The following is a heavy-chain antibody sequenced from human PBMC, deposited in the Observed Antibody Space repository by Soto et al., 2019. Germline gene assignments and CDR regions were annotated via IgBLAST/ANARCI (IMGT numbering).Heavy chain of an antibody. V-gene: IGHV3-30*18. CDR2: VSYDGSYK. Sequence: QVQLVESGGGVAQPGRSLRLSCAVSGFTFSDYGMHWVRQAPGKGLEWVAVVSYDGSYKYYADSVKGRFTVSRDLSGNTLFLQMNSLRLEDTAVYVCAKAMYPRTVLDSSSPWGDYWGQGTLVAVSS. CDR3: AKAMYPRTVLDSSSPWGDY. D-gene: IGHD6-6*01. J-gene: IGHJ4*02. CDR1: GFTFSDYG.